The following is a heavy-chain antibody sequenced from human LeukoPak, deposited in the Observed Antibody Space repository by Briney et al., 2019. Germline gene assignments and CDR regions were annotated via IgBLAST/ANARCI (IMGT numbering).Heavy chain of an antibody. CDR3: ARGGHRQKEF. J-gene: IGHJ4*02. Sequence: GGSLRLSCAASGFTLSSYWMTWVHQSPGKGLEWVALIKPDGSDKYYVDSVKGRFTISRDNAKNSLYLQMSSLRAEDTAVYYCARGGHRQKEFWGQGTLVTVSS. CDR1: GFTLSSYW. D-gene: IGHD3-10*01. CDR2: IKPDGSDK. V-gene: IGHV3-7*01.